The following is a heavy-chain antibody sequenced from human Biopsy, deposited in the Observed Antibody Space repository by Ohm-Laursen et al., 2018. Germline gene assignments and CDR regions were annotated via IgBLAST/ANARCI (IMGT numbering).Heavy chain of an antibody. CDR2: VNPNSGAT. D-gene: IGHD3-10*01. CDR1: GYTFTDYS. J-gene: IGHJ3*02. V-gene: IGHV1-2*02. Sequence: SSVKVSCKASGYTFTDYSPHWVRQAPGQGLEWMGWVNPNSGATNYAQKFQGRVTMTSDTSISTAYIELRRLISDDTAVYFCARDRMVTIITLVRADTFDIWGQGTLVSVSS. CDR3: ARDRMVTIITLVRADTFDI.